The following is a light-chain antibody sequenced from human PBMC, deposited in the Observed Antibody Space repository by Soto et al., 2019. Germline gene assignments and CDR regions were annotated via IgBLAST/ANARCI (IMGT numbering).Light chain of an antibody. CDR2: DAS. Sequence: DIQMTQSPSTLSASVGDRVTITCRASHSIGSWLAWYQQKPGRAPKLLIYDASSLKSGVPSRFSGSGSGTDFTLTISSLQPEDFATYYCQQYNDNPRTFGQGTRLEIK. CDR3: QQYNDNPRT. CDR1: HSIGSW. V-gene: IGKV1-5*01. J-gene: IGKJ5*01.